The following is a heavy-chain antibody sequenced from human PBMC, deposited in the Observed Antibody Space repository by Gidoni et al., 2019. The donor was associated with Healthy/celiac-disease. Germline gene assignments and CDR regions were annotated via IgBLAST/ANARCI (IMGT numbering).Heavy chain of an antibody. D-gene: IGHD2-21*01. CDR2: IYYSGST. CDR1: GGSTSSSSYY. CDR3: ARHVVVIAPSYWYFDL. J-gene: IGHJ2*01. Sequence: QLQLHESGPGLVKPSETLSLTCTVSGGSTSSSSYYWGWIRQPPGKGLEWIGSIYYSGSTYDNPSLKSRVTISVDTSKNQFSLKLSSVTAADTAVYYCARHVVVIAPSYWYFDLWGCGTLVTVSS. V-gene: IGHV4-39*01.